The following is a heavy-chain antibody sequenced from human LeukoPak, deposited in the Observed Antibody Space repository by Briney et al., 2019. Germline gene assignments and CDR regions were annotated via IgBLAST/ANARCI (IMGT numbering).Heavy chain of an antibody. J-gene: IGHJ4*02. V-gene: IGHV1-69*05. CDR2: IIPIFGAP. CDR3: ASGHDFPLGYFDY. CDR1: RGTFSSNP. Sequence: SVKVSCKTSRGTFSSNPISWLRQAPGQGLEWMGGIIPIFGAPTYAQKFHDRVTITTDESTSTTYMEVSSLRSEDTAVYYCASGHDFPLGYFDYWGQGALVTVSS. D-gene: IGHD3-3*01.